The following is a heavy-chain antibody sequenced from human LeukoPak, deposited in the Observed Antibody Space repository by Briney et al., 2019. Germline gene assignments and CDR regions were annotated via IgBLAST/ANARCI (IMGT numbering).Heavy chain of an antibody. V-gene: IGHV1-2*02. CDR2: INPNSGGT. Sequence: ASVKVSCKASGYTFTGYYMHWVRQAPGQGLEWMGWINPNSGGTNYVQKFQGRVTMTRDTSISTAYMELSRLRSDDTAVYYCAVYDSSGYYYVSVYDAFDIWGQGTMVTVSS. CDR3: AVYDSSGYYYVSVYDAFDI. J-gene: IGHJ3*02. CDR1: GYTFTGYY. D-gene: IGHD3-22*01.